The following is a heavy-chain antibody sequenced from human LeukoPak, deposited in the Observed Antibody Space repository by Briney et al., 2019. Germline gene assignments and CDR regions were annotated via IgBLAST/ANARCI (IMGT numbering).Heavy chain of an antibody. D-gene: IGHD1-1*01. J-gene: IGHJ5*02. CDR3: ARSHCAGTCYDESWFDP. CDR1: GYSIRNGYY. CDR2: SYHGGTT. V-gene: IGHV4-38-2*02. Sequence: KPSETLSLTCTVSGYSIRNGYYWGWIRQPPGRGLEWLAISYHGGTTYYNPSLKSRVTISVDTSKNQFSLRLTSVTAADTAVYYCARSHCAGTCYDESWFDPWGQGTLVTVSS.